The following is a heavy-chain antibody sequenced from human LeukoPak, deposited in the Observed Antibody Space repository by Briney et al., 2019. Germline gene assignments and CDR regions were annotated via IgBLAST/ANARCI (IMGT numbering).Heavy chain of an antibody. CDR3: ARDGLHTAHFDY. J-gene: IGHJ4*02. V-gene: IGHV3-48*02. CDR1: GFTFSTYT. D-gene: IGHD5-18*01. CDR2: VSDSSDV. Sequence: GGSLRLSCAASGFTFSTYTMNWVRLAPGKGLEWVSTVSDSSDVHYSDSVKGRFTISRDNARNSLYLQMNSLRDEDTAVYYCARDGLHTAHFDYWGQGTLVTVSS.